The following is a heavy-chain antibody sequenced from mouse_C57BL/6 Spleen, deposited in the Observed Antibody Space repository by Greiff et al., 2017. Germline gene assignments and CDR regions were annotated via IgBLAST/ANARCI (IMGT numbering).Heavy chain of an antibody. CDR2: IDPSDSYT. CDR3: ARSGPGPYDYDRGFAY. D-gene: IGHD2-4*01. CDR1: GYTFTSYW. V-gene: IGHV1-69*01. J-gene: IGHJ3*01. Sequence: VQLQQPGAELVMPGASVKLSCKASGYTFTSYWMHWVKQRPGQGLEWIGEIDPSDSYTNYNQKFKGKSTLTVDKPSSTAYMQLSSLTSEDSAVYYCARSGPGPYDYDRGFAYWGQGTLVTVSA.